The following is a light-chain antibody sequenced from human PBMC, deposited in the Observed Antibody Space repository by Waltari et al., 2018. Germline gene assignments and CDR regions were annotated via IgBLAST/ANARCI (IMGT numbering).Light chain of an antibody. CDR3: QNHERLPAV. V-gene: IGKV3-20*01. Sequence: EIVLTQSPGTLSLSPGERATLSCRASQRIGRYLVWYQQKPGQAPRRLIYGASSRAAGIPDRFSGSGSGTYFSLTISRLEPEDFAVYYCQNHERLPAVFGQGTKVEIK. CDR1: QRIGRY. CDR2: GAS. J-gene: IGKJ1*01.